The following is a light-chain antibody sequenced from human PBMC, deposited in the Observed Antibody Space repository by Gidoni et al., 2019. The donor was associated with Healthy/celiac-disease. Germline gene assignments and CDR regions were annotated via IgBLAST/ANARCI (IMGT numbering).Light chain of an antibody. V-gene: IGKV3-20*01. CDR3: QQYGSPWT. CDR1: QSVSSSY. J-gene: IGKJ1*01. Sequence: DIVLTQSPGTLSLSPGERATLSCRASQSVSSSYLAWYQQKPGHAPRRLIYGASSRATGIPDRFSGSGSGTDFTLTISRLEPEEFAVYYCQQYGSPWTFGQGTKVEIK. CDR2: GAS.